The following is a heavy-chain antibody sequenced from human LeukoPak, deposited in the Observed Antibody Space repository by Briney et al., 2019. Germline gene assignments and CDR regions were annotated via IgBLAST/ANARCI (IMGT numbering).Heavy chain of an antibody. Sequence: SETLSLTCAVYGGSFSGYYWSWIRPPPGKGLEWFGEITQSESNLYNPSLETRVTITIDMHKPLFSLDLSSVTAADTAVYYCAREMWACGSYRAQGVYFDYWGQGTLVTVSS. V-gene: IGHV4-34*01. CDR2: ITQSESN. CDR1: GGSFSGYY. CDR3: AREMWACGSYRAQGVYFDY. J-gene: IGHJ4*02. D-gene: IGHD3-16*02.